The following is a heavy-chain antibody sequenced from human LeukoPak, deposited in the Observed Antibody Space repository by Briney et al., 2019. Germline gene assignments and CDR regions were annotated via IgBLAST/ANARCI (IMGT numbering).Heavy chain of an antibody. V-gene: IGHV4-38-2*02. CDR1: GYSISSGYY. Sequence: SETLSLTCTVSGYSISSGYYWGWIRQPPGKGLEWIGSIYHSGSTYYNPSLKSRVTISVDTSKNQFSLKLSSVTAADTAVYYCARSGNYYYYYMDVWGKGTTVTVSS. J-gene: IGHJ6*03. D-gene: IGHD2-15*01. CDR3: ARSGNYYYYYMDV. CDR2: IYHSGST.